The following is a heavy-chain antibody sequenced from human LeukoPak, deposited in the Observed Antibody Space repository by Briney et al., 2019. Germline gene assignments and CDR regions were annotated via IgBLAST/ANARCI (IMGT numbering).Heavy chain of an antibody. CDR3: ARGRIAVAGVFDY. Sequence: SETLSLTCTVSGGSISSGGYYWSWIRQHPGKGLEWIGYIYYSGSTYYNPSLESRVTISVDTSKNQFSLKLSSVTAADTAVYYCARGRIAVAGVFDYWGQGTLVTVSS. D-gene: IGHD6-19*01. J-gene: IGHJ4*02. CDR1: GGSISSGGYY. V-gene: IGHV4-31*03. CDR2: IYYSGST.